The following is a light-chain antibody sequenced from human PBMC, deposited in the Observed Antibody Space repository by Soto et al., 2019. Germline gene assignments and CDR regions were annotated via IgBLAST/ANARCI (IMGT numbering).Light chain of an antibody. CDR1: QSVRNN. J-gene: IGKJ4*01. CDR3: QQYDNLPPKT. V-gene: IGKV3-15*01. CDR2: DAT. Sequence: EVVMTQSPATLSVSPGERATLSCKASQSVRNNLVWYLQKPGQAPRPIIYDATTRATGIPVRFSGSGSGTEFTLTISSLQSEDVGVYYCQQYDNLPPKTFGGGTKVEVK.